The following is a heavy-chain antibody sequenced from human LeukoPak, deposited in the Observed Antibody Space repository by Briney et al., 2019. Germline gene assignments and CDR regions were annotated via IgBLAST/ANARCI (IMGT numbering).Heavy chain of an antibody. CDR2: IIPIFGIA. CDR3: ARERGPYGDRKRYGMDV. Sequence: SVKVSCKASGGTFSSYAISWVRQAPGQGLEWMGRIIPIFGIANYAQKFQGRVTITADKSTSTAYMELSSLRSEDTTVYYCARERGPYGDRKRYGMDVWGQGTTVTVSS. J-gene: IGHJ6*02. V-gene: IGHV1-69*04. CDR1: GGTFSSYA. D-gene: IGHD4-17*01.